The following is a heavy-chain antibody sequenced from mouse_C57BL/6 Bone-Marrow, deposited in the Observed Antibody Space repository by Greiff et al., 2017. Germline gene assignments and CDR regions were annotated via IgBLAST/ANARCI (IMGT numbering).Heavy chain of an antibody. J-gene: IGHJ2*01. CDR3: TTHYYPY. D-gene: IGHD1-1*01. CDR1: GFNINDAY. CDR2: IDPENGDT. V-gene: IGHV14-4*01. Sequence: VQLKQSGHELLRPGASVRLSCPASGFNINDAYMPLVMQRPEQGLEWIGWIDPENGDTEYASKFQGKATITADTSSNTAYLQLSSLTSEDTAGYYCTTHYYPYWGQGTIL.